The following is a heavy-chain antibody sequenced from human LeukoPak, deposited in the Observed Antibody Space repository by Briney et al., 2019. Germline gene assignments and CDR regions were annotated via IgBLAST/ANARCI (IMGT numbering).Heavy chain of an antibody. Sequence: PGGSLRLSCAASEFSVGSNYMTWIRQPPGKGLEWIGYIYYSGSTNYNPSLESRVTISVDTSKNQFSLKLSSVTAADTAVYYCARGKFSGSFFDYWGQGTLVTVSS. CDR1: EFSVGSNY. J-gene: IGHJ4*02. V-gene: IGHV4-59*02. CDR2: IYYSGST. CDR3: ARGKFSGSFFDY. D-gene: IGHD1-26*01.